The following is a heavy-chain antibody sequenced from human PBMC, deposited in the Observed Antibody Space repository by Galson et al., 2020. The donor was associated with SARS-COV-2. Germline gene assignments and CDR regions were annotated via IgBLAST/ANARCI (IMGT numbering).Heavy chain of an antibody. V-gene: IGHV3-15*01. CDR1: GFTFSNAW. CDR3: LTDPFGSPTEAY. CDR2: IKSKTAGGTT. J-gene: IGHJ4*02. D-gene: IGHD2-21*02. Sequence: TGGSLRLSCSASGFTFSNAWMTWVRQAPGKGLEWVGRIKSKTAGGTTDYAAPEKGRFTISRLDSRSTLYLQMNTLKTEDTAVYYCLTDPFGSPTEAYWGQGTLVSVSS.